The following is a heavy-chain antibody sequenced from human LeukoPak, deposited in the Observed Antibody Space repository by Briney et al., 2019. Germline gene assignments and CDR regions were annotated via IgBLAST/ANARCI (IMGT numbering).Heavy chain of an antibody. CDR1: GGTFSSYA. J-gene: IGHJ6*02. V-gene: IGHV1-69*13. D-gene: IGHD5-18*01. CDR3: ATRGYSYGYSYYYYYGMDV. CDR2: IIPIFGTA. Sequence: SVKVSCEASGGTFSSYAISWVRQAPGQGLEWMGGIIPIFGTANYAQKFQGRVTITADESTSTAYMELSSLRSEDTAVYYCATRGYSYGYSYYYYYGMDVWGQGTTVTVSS.